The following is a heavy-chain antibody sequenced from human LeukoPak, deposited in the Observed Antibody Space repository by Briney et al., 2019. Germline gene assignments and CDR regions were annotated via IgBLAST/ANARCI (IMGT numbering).Heavy chain of an antibody. Sequence: ASVKVSCKAFGYNFIGYYIHWVRQAPGQGLEWMGRIIPILGIANYAQKFQGRVTITADKSTSTAYMELSSLRSEDTAVYYCARVGIAVAGPFDYWGQGTLVTVSS. CDR2: IIPILGIA. D-gene: IGHD6-19*01. CDR1: GYNFIGYY. CDR3: ARVGIAVAGPFDY. V-gene: IGHV1-69*04. J-gene: IGHJ4*02.